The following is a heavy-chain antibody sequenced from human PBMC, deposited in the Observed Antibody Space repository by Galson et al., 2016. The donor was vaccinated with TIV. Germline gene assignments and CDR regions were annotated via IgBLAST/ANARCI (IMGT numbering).Heavy chain of an antibody. J-gene: IGHJ6*02. D-gene: IGHD2-2*01. V-gene: IGHV1-18*04. CDR3: ATELYCSSISCYYYYGLDV. Sequence: QSGAEVTKPGESLKISCKASGYSFLSYGMTWVRQAPGRGLEWLGWISAYNGDIKSARKFQGRVTMTTDTSTNTAYMELRSLGSDDTAVYYCATELYCSSISCYYYYGLDVWGHGTTVTVSS. CDR2: ISAYNGDI. CDR1: GYSFLSYG.